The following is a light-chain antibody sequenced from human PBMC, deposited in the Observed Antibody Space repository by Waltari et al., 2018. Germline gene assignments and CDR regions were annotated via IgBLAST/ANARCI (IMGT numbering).Light chain of an antibody. J-gene: IGLJ1*01. CDR2: EVS. CDR3: SSYAGSIYV. Sequence: QSALTQPPSASGSPGPSVTISCTGPSRDVGGYKYVSWYTQHPGKVPKLMIYEVSKRHSGVPDRFSGSKSGNTASLTVSGLQAEDEADYYCSSYAGSIYVFGTGTKVTVL. V-gene: IGLV2-8*01. CDR1: SRDVGGYKY.